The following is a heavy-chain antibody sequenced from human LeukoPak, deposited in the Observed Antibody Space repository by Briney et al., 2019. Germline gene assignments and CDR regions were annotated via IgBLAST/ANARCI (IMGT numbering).Heavy chain of an antibody. D-gene: IGHD5-18*01. J-gene: IGHJ4*02. Sequence: ASVKVSCKASGYTFTSYGISWVRQAPGQGLEWMGWISAYNGNTNYAQKLQGRVTMTTDTSTSTAYMELRSLRSDDTAVYYCARVGERRTQLWFRFDYWGQGTLVTVSS. CDR1: GYTFTSYG. CDR2: ISAYNGNT. V-gene: IGHV1-18*01. CDR3: ARVGERRTQLWFRFDY.